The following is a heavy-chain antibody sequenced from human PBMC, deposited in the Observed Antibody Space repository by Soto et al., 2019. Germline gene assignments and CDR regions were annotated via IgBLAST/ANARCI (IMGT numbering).Heavy chain of an antibody. CDR1: GFTFSSYA. CDR3: AREIERLLGY. D-gene: IGHD3-3*01. Sequence: GGSLRLSCAASGFTFSSYAMHWVRQAPGKGLEWMAVISYDGSNKYYADSVKGRFTISRDNSKNTLYLQMSSLRAEDTAVYYCAREIERLLGYWGQGTLVTVSS. V-gene: IGHV3-30-3*01. CDR2: ISYDGSNK. J-gene: IGHJ4*02.